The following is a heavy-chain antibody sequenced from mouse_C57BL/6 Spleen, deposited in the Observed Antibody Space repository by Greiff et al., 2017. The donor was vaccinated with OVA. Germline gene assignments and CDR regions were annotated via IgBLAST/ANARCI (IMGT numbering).Heavy chain of an antibody. CDR1: GFSLTSYG. Sequence: QVQLQQSGPGLVQPSQSLSITCTVSGFSLTSYGVHWVRQSPGKGLEWLGVIWSGGSTDYNAAFISRLSISKYICKSQVFCKMNSLQADDTAIYDCANSYYDYDVGFAYWGQGTLVTVSA. CDR3: ANSYYDYDVGFAY. CDR2: IWSGGST. J-gene: IGHJ3*01. V-gene: IGHV2-2*01. D-gene: IGHD2-4*01.